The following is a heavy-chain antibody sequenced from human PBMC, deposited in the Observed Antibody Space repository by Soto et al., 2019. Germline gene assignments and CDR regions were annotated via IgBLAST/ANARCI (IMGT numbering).Heavy chain of an antibody. CDR3: ARGRYGDY. V-gene: IGHV1-18*01. Sequence: QVHLVQSGAEGKRPGASVKVSCKCSGYTFTTYGITWVRQAPGQGLEWVGWISAHNGNTNYAQKLQGRVTVTRDTSTSTAYMELRSLRSDDTAVYYCARGRYGDYWGQGALVTVSS. D-gene: IGHD1-1*01. CDR1: GYTFTTYG. CDR2: ISAHNGNT. J-gene: IGHJ4*02.